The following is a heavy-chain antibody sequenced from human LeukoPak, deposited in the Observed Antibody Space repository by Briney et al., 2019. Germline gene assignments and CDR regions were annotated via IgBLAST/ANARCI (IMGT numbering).Heavy chain of an antibody. CDR1: GFTFSSYA. J-gene: IGHJ4*02. Sequence: GGSLRLSCAASGFTFSSYAMSWVRQAPGKGLEWVSAISGSGGSTYCADSVKGRFTISRDNSKNTLYLQMNSLRAEDTAVYYCATLGYCSGGSCYTGGGNDYWGQGTLVTVSS. V-gene: IGHV3-23*01. D-gene: IGHD2-15*01. CDR3: ATLGYCSGGSCYTGGGNDY. CDR2: ISGSGGST.